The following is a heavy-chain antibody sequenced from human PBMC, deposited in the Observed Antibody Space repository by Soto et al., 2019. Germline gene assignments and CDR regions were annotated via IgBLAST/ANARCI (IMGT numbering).Heavy chain of an antibody. CDR2: ITNGRSNK. D-gene: IGHD5-12*01. CDR3: AKVGGRWLQLRWYYFDY. V-gene: IGHV3-30*18. CDR1: GFTFSSYS. J-gene: IGHJ4*02. Sequence: GGSLRLSCAASGFTFSSYSMNWVRQAPGKGLEWVAFITNGRSNKYYADSVKGRFTISRDNSKNTLYLQMNSLRAEDTAVYYCAKVGGRWLQLRWYYFDYWGQGTLVTVSS.